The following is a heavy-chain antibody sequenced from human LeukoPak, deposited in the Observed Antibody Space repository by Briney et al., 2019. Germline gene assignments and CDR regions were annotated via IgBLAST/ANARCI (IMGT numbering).Heavy chain of an antibody. D-gene: IGHD1-26*01. V-gene: IGHV4-38-2*02. Sequence: SETLSLTCTVSGYSIRTDYYWGWIRQPPGKGPQWIGSIYYSGSTYYNPSLKSRVTISVDTSKNQFSLKLSSVTAADTAVYYCARDREWELPYYFDYWGQGTLVTVSS. CDR2: IYYSGST. CDR1: GYSIRTDYY. J-gene: IGHJ4*02. CDR3: ARDREWELPYYFDY.